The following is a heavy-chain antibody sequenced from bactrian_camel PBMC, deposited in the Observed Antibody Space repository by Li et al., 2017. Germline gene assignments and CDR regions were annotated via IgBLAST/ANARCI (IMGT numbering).Heavy chain of an antibody. D-gene: IGHD1*01. Sequence: HVQLVESGGGSVQAGGSLRLSCVVYGGYVLSDCLGWYRQVPGKEREGIAVIDVDGRISYKDSVQGRFAVQRDNGKYTRYLQMNNLEPEDTAMYICAADRRCRSLGIFTPCGGWGQGTQVTV. CDR2: IDVDGRI. CDR3: AADRRCRSLGIFTPCGG. CDR1: GGYVLSDC. J-gene: IGHJ4*01. V-gene: IGHV3S53*01.